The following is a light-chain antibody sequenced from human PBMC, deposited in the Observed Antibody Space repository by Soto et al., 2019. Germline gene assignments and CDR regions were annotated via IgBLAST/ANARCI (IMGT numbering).Light chain of an antibody. V-gene: IGLV6-57*04. CDR1: SGSIASNY. CDR2: EDN. CDR3: QSYDSSIVV. Sequence: NFMLTQPHSVSESPGKTVTLSCTRRSGSIASNYVQWYQQRPGSAPTTVIYEDNQRPSGVPDRFSGSIDSSSNSASLTISGLKTEDEADYYCQSYDSSIVVFGGGTQLTVL. J-gene: IGLJ2*01.